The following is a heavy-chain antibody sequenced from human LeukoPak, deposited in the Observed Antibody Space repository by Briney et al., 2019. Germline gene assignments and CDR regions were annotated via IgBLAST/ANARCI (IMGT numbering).Heavy chain of an antibody. D-gene: IGHD3-9*01. CDR3: ARSSDYDILTGNALSTFDI. V-gene: IGHV4-59*01. CDR2: IYYSGNT. CDR1: GGSISSYY. Sequence: SETLSLTCTISGGSISSYYWSWIRQPPGKGLEWIGYIYYSGNTNYNPSLKSRVTISVDTSKNQFSLKLSSVTAADTAVYYCARSSDYDILTGNALSTFDIWGQGTMVTVSS. J-gene: IGHJ3*02.